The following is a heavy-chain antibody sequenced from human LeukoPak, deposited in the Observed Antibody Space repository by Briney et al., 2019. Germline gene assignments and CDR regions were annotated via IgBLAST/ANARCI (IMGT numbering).Heavy chain of an antibody. Sequence: SETLSLTWTVSGGSISSYYGSWVRQPAGKGREWIGRIYTSGSTNYNPSLKSRVTMSVVPSNNQFSLKLSSVTAPDTAVYYCARDSVRSGSYPMDDAFDIWGQGTMVTVSS. V-gene: IGHV4-4*07. D-gene: IGHD1-26*01. CDR3: ARDSVRSGSYPMDDAFDI. J-gene: IGHJ3*02. CDR2: IYTSGST. CDR1: GGSISSYY.